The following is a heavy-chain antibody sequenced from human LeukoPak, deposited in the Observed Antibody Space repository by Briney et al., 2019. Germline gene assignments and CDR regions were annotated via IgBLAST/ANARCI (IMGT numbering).Heavy chain of an antibody. Sequence: GASVKVSCKASGGTFSSYAISWVRQAPGQGLEWMGGIIPIFGTANYAQKFQGRVTITTDESTSTAYMELSSLRFEDTAVYYCARVARYDFWSGHFDYWGQGTLVTVSS. J-gene: IGHJ4*02. CDR1: GGTFSSYA. CDR3: ARVARYDFWSGHFDY. CDR2: IIPIFGTA. V-gene: IGHV1-69*05. D-gene: IGHD3-3*01.